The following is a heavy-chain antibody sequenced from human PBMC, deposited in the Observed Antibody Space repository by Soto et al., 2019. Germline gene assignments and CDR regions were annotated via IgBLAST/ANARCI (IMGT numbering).Heavy chain of an antibody. V-gene: IGHV5-51*01. CDR3: ARFRSYYYDSSGYYDAFDI. Sequence: YRIGWVRQMPGKGLEWMGIIYPGDSDTRYSPSFQGQVTISADKSISTAYLQWSSLKASDTAMYYCARFRSYYYDSSGYYDAFDIWGQGTMVTVSS. J-gene: IGHJ3*02. D-gene: IGHD3-22*01. CDR1: YR. CDR2: IYPGDSDT.